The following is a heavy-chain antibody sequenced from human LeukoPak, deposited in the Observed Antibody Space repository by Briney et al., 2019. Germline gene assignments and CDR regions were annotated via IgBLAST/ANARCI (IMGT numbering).Heavy chain of an antibody. CDR1: GFTFSSYA. D-gene: IGHD2-2*01. V-gene: IGHV3-23*01. J-gene: IGHJ6*02. CDR3: AKGYCSSSSCPYYYYYYGMDV. Sequence: GGSLRLSCVASGFTFSSYAMSWIRQAPGKGLEWVSTISGSGGSTYHADSVKGRFTISRDNSKNTLYLQMNSLRAEDTAVYYCAKGYCSSSSCPYYYYYYGMDVWGQGTTVTVSS. CDR2: ISGSGGST.